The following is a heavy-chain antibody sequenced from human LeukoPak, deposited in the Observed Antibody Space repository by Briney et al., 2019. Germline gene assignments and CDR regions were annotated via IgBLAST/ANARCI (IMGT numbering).Heavy chain of an antibody. J-gene: IGHJ6*02. D-gene: IGHD3-10*01. Sequence: GGSLRLSCAASGFTFSSYGMHWVCQAPGKGLEWVSTISGSGGNTYYADSVKGRFTISRDNSKNTLYLRMNSLRAEDTAVYYCAKDRANYYGSGSYRYGMDVWGQGTTVTVSS. V-gene: IGHV3-23*01. CDR3: AKDRANYYGSGSYRYGMDV. CDR2: ISGSGGNT. CDR1: GFTFSSYG.